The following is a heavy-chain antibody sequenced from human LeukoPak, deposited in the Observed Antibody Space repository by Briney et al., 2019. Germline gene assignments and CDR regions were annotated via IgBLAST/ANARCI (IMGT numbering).Heavy chain of an antibody. CDR2: ISSSSNYI. CDR3: ARDFLTILGAFDI. V-gene: IGHV3-21*01. Sequence: GGSLRLSCAASGFTFSSYNMNWVRQAPGKGLEWVSSISSSSNYIYYAGSVKGRFTISRDNAKNSLYLQMNSLRAEDTAVYYCARDFLTILGAFDIWGQGTMVTVSS. J-gene: IGHJ3*02. D-gene: IGHD3-9*01. CDR1: GFTFSSYN.